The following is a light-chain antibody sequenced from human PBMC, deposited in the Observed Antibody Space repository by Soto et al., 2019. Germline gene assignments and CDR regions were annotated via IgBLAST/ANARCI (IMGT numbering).Light chain of an antibody. J-gene: IGKJ1*01. CDR1: QSVSSN. V-gene: IGKV3-15*01. CDR2: GAS. Sequence: EIVMTQSPATLSVSPGERATLSCRASQSVSSNLAWYQQKPGQAPRLIIYGASTRATGVPARFSGSGSGTEFTLTLTSLQSEDFAVYYCQQYSNSPQWTFGHGTKVEIK. CDR3: QQYSNSPQWT.